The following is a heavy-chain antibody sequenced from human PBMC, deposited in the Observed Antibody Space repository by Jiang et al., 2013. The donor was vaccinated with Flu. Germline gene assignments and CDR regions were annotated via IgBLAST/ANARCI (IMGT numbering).Heavy chain of an antibody. V-gene: IGHV4-61*01. D-gene: IGHD4-17*01. Sequence: LLKPSETLSLTCTVSGGSVSSGSYYWSWIRQPPGKGLEWIGYIYYSGSTNYNPSLKSRVTISVDTSKNQFSLKLSSVTAADTAVYYCARDFLHYAPSNYYYYGMDVWGQGTTVTVSS. CDR2: IYYSGST. J-gene: IGHJ6*02. CDR3: ARDFLHYAPSNYYYYGMDV. CDR1: GGSVSSGSYY.